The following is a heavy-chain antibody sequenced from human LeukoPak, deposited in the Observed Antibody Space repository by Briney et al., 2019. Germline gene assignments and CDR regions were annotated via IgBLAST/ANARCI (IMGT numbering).Heavy chain of an antibody. V-gene: IGHV4-61*01. CDR1: GASASSGSYY. Sequence: SESLSLTCIVSGASASSGSYYWSWIRQPPGKGLGWIGYIYYSGSTNYNPSLKSRFTISVATSKTQFSLKLRSVTAADAASYYRAKAASGFWSGYYYYYMDVWGKGTTVTVSS. J-gene: IGHJ6*03. D-gene: IGHD3-3*01. CDR3: AKAASGFWSGYYYYYMDV. CDR2: IYYSGST.